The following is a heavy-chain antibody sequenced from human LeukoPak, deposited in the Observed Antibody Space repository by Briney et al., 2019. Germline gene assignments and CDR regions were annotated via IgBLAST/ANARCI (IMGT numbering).Heavy chain of an antibody. D-gene: IGHD5-12*01. CDR1: GFSFSNYW. J-gene: IGHJ3*02. CDR2: ISSEGSSK. V-gene: IGHV3-30*03. Sequence: GGSLRLSCEGSGFSFSNYWMGWVRQAPGQGLEWVAIISSEGSSKYYADSVKGRFTIARDNSKNTLYLQMNSLRIEDTAVYYCAREVATLTDGFDIWGQGTMVTVSP. CDR3: AREVATLTDGFDI.